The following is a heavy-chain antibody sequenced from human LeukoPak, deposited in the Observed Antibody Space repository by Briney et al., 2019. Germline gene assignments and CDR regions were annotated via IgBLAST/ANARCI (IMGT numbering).Heavy chain of an antibody. CDR2: IHSGDNT. CDR1: GFTFSSNY. J-gene: IGHJ4*02. V-gene: IGHV3-53*01. D-gene: IGHD4/OR15-4a*01. Sequence: GGSLRLSCAASGFTFSSNYMTWVRQAPGKGLEWVSVIHSGDNTYYADSVKGRFTISRDNSKNTFYLQMNSLRGEDTAVYYCASLTRDYWGQGTLVTVSS. CDR3: ASLTRDY.